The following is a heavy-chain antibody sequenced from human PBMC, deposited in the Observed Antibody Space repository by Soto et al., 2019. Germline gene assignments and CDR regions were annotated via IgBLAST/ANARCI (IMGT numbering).Heavy chain of an antibody. CDR3: ARDRRYFVSPDH. Sequence: QVQLVESGGGVVQPGRSLRLSCAASGFTFSTYAMHWVRQAPGKGLEWVAVISYDGSNKYYADSVTGRFTISRDNSKNTLYVQMNSLISEDTAVYYCARDRRYFVSPDHWGQGTLVTVSS. CDR1: GFTFSTYA. CDR2: ISYDGSNK. D-gene: IGHD3-9*01. J-gene: IGHJ4*02. V-gene: IGHV3-30-3*01.